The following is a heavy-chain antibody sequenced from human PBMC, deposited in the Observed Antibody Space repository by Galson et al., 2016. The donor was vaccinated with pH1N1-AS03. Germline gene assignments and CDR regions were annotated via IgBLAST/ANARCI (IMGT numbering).Heavy chain of an antibody. CDR3: ARDSGYCRSTSCRGDAFDI. D-gene: IGHD2-2*01. V-gene: IGHV3-7*03. CDR1: GFTFSTLW. Sequence: SLRLSCAASGFTFSTLWMTWVRQAPGKGLEWVANIKQDGSEKYYVDSVKGRSTISRDNAKNSLYLQMNSLRAEDTAVYYCARDSGYCRSTSCRGDAFDIWGQGTMVTVSS. CDR2: IKQDGSEK. J-gene: IGHJ3*02.